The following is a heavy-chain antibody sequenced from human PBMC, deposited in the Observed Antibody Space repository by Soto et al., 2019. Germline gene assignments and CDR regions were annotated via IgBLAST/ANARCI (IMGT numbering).Heavy chain of an antibody. J-gene: IGHJ4*02. CDR2: ITFDGSNK. D-gene: IGHD3-3*01. CDR1: GFTFSSYG. CDR3: AKDGDRAFDY. V-gene: IGHV3-30*18. Sequence: QVQLVESGGGVVQPGRSLRLSCAASGFTFSSYGMHWVRQAPGKGLEWVAVITFDGSNKFYADSVEGRFTISRDNSKNTLYLQMNSLRAEDTAVYYCAKDGDRAFDYWGQGTLASVSS.